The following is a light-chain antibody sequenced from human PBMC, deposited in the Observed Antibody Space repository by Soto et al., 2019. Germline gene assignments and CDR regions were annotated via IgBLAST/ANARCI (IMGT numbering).Light chain of an antibody. CDR3: ATCDNSHVF. Sequence: QSVLTQPPSMSAAPGQKVTISCSGSSSNIGNNYVSWYQQLPGTAPKLLIYDNNRRPSGIPDRFSGSKSGTSATLGITGLQTGDEADYYCATCDNSHVFFGGGTKLTVL. V-gene: IGLV1-51*01. J-gene: IGLJ2*01. CDR1: SSNIGNNY. CDR2: DNN.